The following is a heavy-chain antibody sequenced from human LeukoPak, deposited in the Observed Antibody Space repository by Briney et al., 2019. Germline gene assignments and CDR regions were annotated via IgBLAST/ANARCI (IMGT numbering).Heavy chain of an antibody. CDR2: ISSNGISI. V-gene: IGHV3-11*01. CDR3: ARGWGTYRPFDY. CDR1: GFTFSDYY. Sequence: GGSLRLSCAASGFTFSDYYMSWIHQAPGKGLEWVSYISSNGISIYYADSVKGRITVSRDNAKNSLYLHMSSLRAEDTAVYFCARGWGTYRPFDYWGQGTLVTVSS. J-gene: IGHJ4*02. D-gene: IGHD3-16*02.